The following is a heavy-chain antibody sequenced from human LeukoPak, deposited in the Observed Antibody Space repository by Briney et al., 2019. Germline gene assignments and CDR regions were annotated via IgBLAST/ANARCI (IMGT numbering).Heavy chain of an antibody. D-gene: IGHD3-9*01. CDR3: ATDGTNVLRYFDWFPMGY. J-gene: IGHJ4*02. Sequence: GGSLRLSCAASGFTVSSNYMSWVRQAPGKGLEWVSVIYSGGSTYYADSVKGRFTISRDNSKNTLYLQMNSLRAEDTAVYYCATDGTNVLRYFDWFPMGYWGQGTLVTVSS. CDR2: IYSGGST. V-gene: IGHV3-66*01. CDR1: GFTVSSNY.